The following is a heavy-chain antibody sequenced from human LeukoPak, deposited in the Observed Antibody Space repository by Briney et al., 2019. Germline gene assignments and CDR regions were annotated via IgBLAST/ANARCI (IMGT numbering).Heavy chain of an antibody. D-gene: IGHD2/OR15-2a*01. V-gene: IGHV1-2*02. J-gene: IGHJ4*02. CDR2: IGPHSSAT. CDR3: AREGNGLLSKDFDY. CDR1: GFTFTDYY. Sequence: ASMQVSCKSSGFTFTDYYIHWVRQAPGQGLEWVGYIGPHSSATSSPQEFQGRVTMTRDTSMSTAYMELTRLTSDDTAVYYCAREGNGLLSKDFDYWGQGTLVTVSS.